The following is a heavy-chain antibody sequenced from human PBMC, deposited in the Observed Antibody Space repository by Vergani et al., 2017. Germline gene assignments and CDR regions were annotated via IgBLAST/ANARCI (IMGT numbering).Heavy chain of an antibody. Sequence: EVQLVESGGGLVQPGGSLRLSCAASGFTFSSYWMSWVRQAPGKGLEWVANIKQDGSXKYYVDSVKGRFTISRDNAKNSLYLQMNSLRAEDTAVYYCARDLRVSGYDLSYYYYYGMDVWGQGTTVTVSS. J-gene: IGHJ6*02. CDR3: ARDLRVSGYDLSYYYYYGMDV. D-gene: IGHD5-12*01. V-gene: IGHV3-7*03. CDR1: GFTFSSYW. CDR2: IKQDGSXK.